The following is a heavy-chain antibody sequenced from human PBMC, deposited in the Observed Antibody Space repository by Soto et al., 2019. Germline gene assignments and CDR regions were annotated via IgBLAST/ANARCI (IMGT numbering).Heavy chain of an antibody. J-gene: IGHJ4*02. Sequence: ASVKVSCKASGYTFSTYALHWVRQAPGQRLEWMGWINAGDGNAKYSQKFQGRVTITRDTSASIAYMELNSLRSEDTAVYYCANGDGGGTPFDYWGQGALVTVSS. CDR3: ANGDGGGTPFDY. D-gene: IGHD2-21*01. CDR1: GYTFSTYA. CDR2: INAGDGNA. V-gene: IGHV1-3*01.